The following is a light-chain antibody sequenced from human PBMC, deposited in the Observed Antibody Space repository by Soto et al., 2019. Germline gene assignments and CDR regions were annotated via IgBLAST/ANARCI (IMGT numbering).Light chain of an antibody. J-gene: IGKJ2*01. V-gene: IGKV3-11*01. CDR1: QTVRRH. CDR3: QQRSHWPRNT. Sequence: EIVLTQSPATVSLSPGERATLSCRTSQTVRRHLAWYQQKPGQAPRLLIYDISNRDTGIPARFSGSGSGTDFTLTISSLEPEDSAVYYCQQRSHWPRNTFGQGTKLEIK. CDR2: DIS.